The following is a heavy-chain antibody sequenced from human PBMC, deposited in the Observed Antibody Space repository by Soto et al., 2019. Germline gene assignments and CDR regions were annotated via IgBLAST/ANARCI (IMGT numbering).Heavy chain of an antibody. Sequence: QVQLQESGPGLVTPSETLSLNCTVSGVSISGYYWSWIRQPPGKGLEWIGYIYYSGSTNYNPSHKSRVTTSIDTSKNQSPIKLSSVTAADPAVYLCARRPTASSFDYWGQGPIEPVSS. V-gene: IGHV4-59*08. D-gene: IGHD2-2*01. J-gene: IGHJ4*02. CDR1: GVSISGYY. CDR3: ARRPTASSFDY. CDR2: IYYSGST.